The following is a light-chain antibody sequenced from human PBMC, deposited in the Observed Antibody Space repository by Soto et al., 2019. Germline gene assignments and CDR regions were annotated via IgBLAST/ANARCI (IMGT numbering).Light chain of an antibody. J-gene: IGLJ1*01. CDR2: EVS. V-gene: IGLV2-14*01. CDR1: SSDVGTYNY. Sequence: QSVLTELASVSGSPGQSITISCIGPSSDVGTYNYVSWHQHHTGKAPKLMISEVSNLPSGISNCFSGSKSGNTAYLTTSGLQSEDEADYYCSSSAITSTPSYVFGTGTKVTVL. CDR3: SSSAITSTPSYV.